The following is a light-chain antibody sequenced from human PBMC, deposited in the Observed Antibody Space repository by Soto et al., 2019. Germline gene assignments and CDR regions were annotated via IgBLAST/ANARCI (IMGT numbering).Light chain of an antibody. CDR1: QSVSSY. CDR2: DAS. Sequence: EIVLTQSPATRSLSPGGRATRSCRASQSVSSYLAWYQQKPGQAPRLLIYDASNRATGIPARFSGSGSGTDFTLTISSLEPEDFAVYYCQQRSNWPITFGQGTRLEI. V-gene: IGKV3-11*01. CDR3: QQRSNWPIT. J-gene: IGKJ5*01.